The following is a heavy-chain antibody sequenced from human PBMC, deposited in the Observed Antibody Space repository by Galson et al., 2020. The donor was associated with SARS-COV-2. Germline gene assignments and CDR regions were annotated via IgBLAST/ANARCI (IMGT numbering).Heavy chain of an antibody. CDR1: GFTFDDYA. CDR2: IKSKTDGGTT. J-gene: IGHJ4*02. Sequence: TGGSLRLSCAASGFTFDDYAMHWVRQAPGKGLEWVGRIKSKTDGGTTDYAAPVKGRFTISRDDSKNTLYLQMNSLKTEDTAVYYCTTDRIYDYVWGSYRYGYWGQGTLVTVSS. D-gene: IGHD3-16*02. CDR3: TTDRIYDYVWGSYRYGY. V-gene: IGHV3-15*01.